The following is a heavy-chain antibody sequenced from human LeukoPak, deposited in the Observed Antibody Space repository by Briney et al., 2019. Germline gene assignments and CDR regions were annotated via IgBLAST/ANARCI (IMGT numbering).Heavy chain of an antibody. CDR3: ARASSGWYAYFDY. CDR2: IFYSGST. V-gene: IGHV4-39*07. Sequence: SETLSLTCTVSGGSISTSNYYWGWIRQPPGKGLEWIGNIFYSGSTYYSPSLRSRVTISLDTSRNQFSLKLNSVTAADTAVYYCARASSGWYAYFDYWGQGTLVTVSS. J-gene: IGHJ4*02. CDR1: GGSISTSNYY. D-gene: IGHD6-19*01.